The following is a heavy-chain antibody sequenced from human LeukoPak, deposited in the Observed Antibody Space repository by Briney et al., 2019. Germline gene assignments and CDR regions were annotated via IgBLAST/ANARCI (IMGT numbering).Heavy chain of an antibody. CDR1: GLTFSSNW. J-gene: IGHJ4*02. CDR2: IKPDGSER. Sequence: GESLRLSCADSGLTFSSNWMSWVRQAPGKGLEWVAIIKPDGSERYYVESVKGRFSISRDNAKNSLYLQMNSLRAEDTAVYYCAKIGRGSSVPDYWGQGALVIFSS. D-gene: IGHD2-2*01. V-gene: IGHV3-7*01. CDR3: AKIGRGSSVPDY.